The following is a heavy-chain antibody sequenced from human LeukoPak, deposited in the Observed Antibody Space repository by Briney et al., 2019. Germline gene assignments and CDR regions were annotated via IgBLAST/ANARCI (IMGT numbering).Heavy chain of an antibody. J-gene: IGHJ4*02. CDR1: GFTFSNYG. CDR3: AKDRGHYGDYGLLDY. V-gene: IGHV3-30*02. Sequence: GGSLRLSCAASGFTFSNYGMHWVRQAPGKGLEWVAFIRYDGSNKYYADSVRGRFTISRDNSKNTLYLQMNSLRAEDTAVYYCAKDRGHYGDYGLLDYWGQGTLVTVSS. CDR2: IRYDGSNK. D-gene: IGHD4-17*01.